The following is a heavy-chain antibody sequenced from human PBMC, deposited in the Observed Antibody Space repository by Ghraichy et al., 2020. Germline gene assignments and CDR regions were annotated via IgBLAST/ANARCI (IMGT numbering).Heavy chain of an antibody. Sequence: SETLSLTCTVSGGSISSYYWNWIRQPPGKGLEWLGYIYYSGSTNYTSSLKSRVTISVDPSKNQFSLKLSSVTAADTAVYYCARDVVPSATKYGLDVWGQGTTVTVSS. CDR2: IYYSGST. CDR1: GGSISSYY. V-gene: IGHV4-59*01. CDR3: ARDVVPSATKYGLDV. D-gene: IGHD2-2*01. J-gene: IGHJ6*02.